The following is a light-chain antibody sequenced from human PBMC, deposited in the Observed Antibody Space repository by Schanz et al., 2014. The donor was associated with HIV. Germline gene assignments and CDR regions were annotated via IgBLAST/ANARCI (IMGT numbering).Light chain of an antibody. CDR1: QDISKY. J-gene: IGKJ3*01. CDR3: KQYDNLPFT. CDR2: DAA. Sequence: DIVMTQSPSSLSVSVGDRVTFTCRASQDISKYLNWYQQKPGKAPKLLISDAANLETGVPSRFSGSGSGTPCSFTISNLPPEDFATHSCKQYDNLPFTFGPGTKVDIK. V-gene: IGKV1-33*01.